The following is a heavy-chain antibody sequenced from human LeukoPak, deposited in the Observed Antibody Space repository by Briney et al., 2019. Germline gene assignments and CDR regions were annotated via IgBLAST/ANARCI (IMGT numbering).Heavy chain of an antibody. CDR3: ASGSGTYSPDY. V-gene: IGHV5-10-1*01. CDR1: GYSFTSYW. D-gene: IGHD3-10*01. J-gene: IGHJ4*02. CDR2: IAPTDSYT. Sequence: GESLKISCKASGYSFTSYWITWVRQMPGKGLEWMGMIAPTDSYTNYSPSFQGHVTISVDKSISTAYLQWSSLKASDTAMYFCASGSGTYSPDYWGQGTLVTVSS.